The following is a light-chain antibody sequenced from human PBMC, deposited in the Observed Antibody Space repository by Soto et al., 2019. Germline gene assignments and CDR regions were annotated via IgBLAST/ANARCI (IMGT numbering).Light chain of an antibody. V-gene: IGKV3-20*01. CDR3: HQYGTSPPYI. CDR2: GAS. Sequence: EIVLTQSPGTLSLSPGEWATLSCRASQSVSSVDLAWYQQKPGQAPRLLIYGASSRATGIPDRFSGSGSGTDFTLTISRLEPEDFAVYYCHQYGTSPPYIVGQGTKLEFK. CDR1: QSVSSVD. J-gene: IGKJ2*01.